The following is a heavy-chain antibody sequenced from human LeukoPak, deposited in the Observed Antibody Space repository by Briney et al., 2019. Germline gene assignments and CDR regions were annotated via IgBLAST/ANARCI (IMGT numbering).Heavy chain of an antibody. Sequence: PGGSLRLSCAASGFTFSSYAMSWVRQAPGKGLEWVSAISGSGGSTYYADSVKGRFTISRDNSKNTLYLQMNSLRAEDTAVYYCAKIRIAATVTSPLDYWGQGTLATVSS. D-gene: IGHD4-17*01. J-gene: IGHJ4*02. CDR2: ISGSGGST. V-gene: IGHV3-23*01. CDR3: AKIRIAATVTSPLDY. CDR1: GFTFSSYA.